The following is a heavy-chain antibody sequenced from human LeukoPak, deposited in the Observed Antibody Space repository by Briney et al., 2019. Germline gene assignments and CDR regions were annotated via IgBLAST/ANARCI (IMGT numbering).Heavy chain of an antibody. J-gene: IGHJ4*02. CDR3: ARRPTKDSSGYRFDY. D-gene: IGHD3-22*01. CDR2: IYYSGST. Sequence: KTSETLSLTCTVSGGSISSSSYYWGWIRQPPGKGLEWIGSIYYSGSTYYNPSLKSRVTISVDTSKNQFSLKLSSVTAADTAVYYCARRPTKDSSGYRFDYWGQGTLVTVSS. CDR1: GGSISSSSYY. V-gene: IGHV4-39*01.